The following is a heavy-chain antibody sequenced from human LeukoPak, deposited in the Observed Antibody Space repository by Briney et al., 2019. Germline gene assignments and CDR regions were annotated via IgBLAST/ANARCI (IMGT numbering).Heavy chain of an antibody. CDR1: GYSISSGYY. D-gene: IGHD3-3*01. V-gene: IGHV4-38-2*01. CDR3: ARGITIFGVVIAPNWFDP. CDR2: IYHSGST. Sequence: PSETLSLTCAVSGYSISSGYYWGWIRQPPGKGLEGIGSIYHSGSTYYNPSLKSRVTISVDTSKNQFSLKLSSVTAADTAVYYCARGITIFGVVIAPNWFDPWGQGTLVTVSS. J-gene: IGHJ5*02.